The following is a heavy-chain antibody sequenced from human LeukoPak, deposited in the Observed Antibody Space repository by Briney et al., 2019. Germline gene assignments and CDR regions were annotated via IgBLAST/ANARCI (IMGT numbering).Heavy chain of an antibody. CDR2: INHSGST. V-gene: IGHV4-34*01. J-gene: IGHJ5*02. D-gene: IGHD2-2*01. CDR3: ARNPVSCSSTSGCGSRGTRFDP. Sequence: SETLSLTCAVYGGSFSGYYWSWIRQPPGKGLEWIGEINHSGSTNYNPSLKSRVTISVDTSKNQFSLKLSSVTAADTAVYYCARNPVSCSSTSGCGSRGTRFDPWGQGTLVTVSS. CDR1: GGSFSGYY.